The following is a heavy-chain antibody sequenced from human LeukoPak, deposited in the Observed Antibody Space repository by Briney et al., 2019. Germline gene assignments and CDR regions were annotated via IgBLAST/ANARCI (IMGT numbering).Heavy chain of an antibody. D-gene: IGHD4-23*01. CDR2: MNPNSGNT. J-gene: IGHJ4*02. CDR3: ARRYYGGNSGGFDY. V-gene: IGHV1-8*02. CDR1: GYTFTSYD. Sequence: ASVKVSCKASGYTFTSYDINWVRQATGQGLEWMGWMNPNSGNTDYAQKFQGRVTMTRNTSISTAYMGLSSLRSEDTAVYYCARRYYGGNSGGFDYWGQGTLVTVSS.